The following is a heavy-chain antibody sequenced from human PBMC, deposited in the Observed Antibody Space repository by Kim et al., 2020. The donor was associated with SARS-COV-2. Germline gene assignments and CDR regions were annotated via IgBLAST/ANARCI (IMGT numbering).Heavy chain of an antibody. CDR2: INPSGGST. D-gene: IGHD2-2*01. J-gene: IGHJ4*02. CDR1: GYTFTSYY. V-gene: IGHV1-46*01. CDR3: ARDRYHVYYFDY. Sequence: ASVKVSCKASGYTFTSYYMHWVRQAPGQGLDWMGIINPSGGSTSYAQKFQGRVTMTRDTSTSTVYMELSSLRSEDTAVYYCARDRYHVYYFDYWGQGTLVTVSS.